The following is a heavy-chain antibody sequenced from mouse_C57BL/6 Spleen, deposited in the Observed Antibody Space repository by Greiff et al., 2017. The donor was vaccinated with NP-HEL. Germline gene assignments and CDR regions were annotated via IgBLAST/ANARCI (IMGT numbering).Heavy chain of an antibody. CDR2: INPSSGYT. D-gene: IGHD1-1*01. J-gene: IGHJ4*01. CDR3: ARRTGITTVDYAMDY. V-gene: IGHV1-4*01. CDR1: GYTFTSYT. Sequence: QVQLQQSGAELARPGASVKMSCKASGYTFTSYTMHWVKQRPGQGLEWIGYINPSSGYTKYNQKFKDKATLTADKSSSTAYMQLSSLTSEDSAVYYCARRTGITTVDYAMDYWGQGTSVTVSS.